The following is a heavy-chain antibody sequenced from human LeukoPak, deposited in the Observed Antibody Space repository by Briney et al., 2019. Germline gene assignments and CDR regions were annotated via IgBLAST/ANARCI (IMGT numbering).Heavy chain of an antibody. CDR1: GFIFGDYW. CDR2: IKQDGSEK. D-gene: IGHD3-10*01. Sequence: GGSLRLSCTASGFIFGDYWMSWVRQASGRGLEWLATIKQDGSEKSYVDSVKGRFTISRDNTKKSLSLQTNSLRGDDTAVYYCARGGGDYWGQGTLVTVSS. V-gene: IGHV3-7*01. J-gene: IGHJ4*02. CDR3: ARGGGDY.